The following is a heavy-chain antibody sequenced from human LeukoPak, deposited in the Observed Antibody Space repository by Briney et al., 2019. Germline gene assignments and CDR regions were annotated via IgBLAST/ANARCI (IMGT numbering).Heavy chain of an antibody. CDR1: GGSISSSSYY. CDR3: ARHTGYSGYDWFDP. V-gene: IGHV4-39*01. J-gene: IGHJ5*02. D-gene: IGHD5-12*01. Sequence: SETLSLTCTVSGGSISSSSYYWGWIRQPPGKGLEWIGSIYYSGSTYYNPSLKSRVTISVDTSKNQFSLKLSSVTAADTAVYYCARHTGYSGYDWFDPWGQGTLVTVSS. CDR2: IYYSGST.